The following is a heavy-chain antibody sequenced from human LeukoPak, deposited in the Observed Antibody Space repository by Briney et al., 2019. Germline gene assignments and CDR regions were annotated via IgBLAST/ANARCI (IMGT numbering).Heavy chain of an antibody. Sequence: NPSETLSLTCTVSGGSISSYYWSWIRQPAGKGLEWIGRIYTSGSTNYNPSLKSRVTMSVDTSKNQFSLKLSSVTAADTAVYYCARGAYDYVWGSYRLDYWGQGTLVTVSS. J-gene: IGHJ4*02. CDR1: GGSISSYY. V-gene: IGHV4-4*07. CDR3: ARGAYDYVWGSYRLDY. CDR2: IYTSGST. D-gene: IGHD3-16*02.